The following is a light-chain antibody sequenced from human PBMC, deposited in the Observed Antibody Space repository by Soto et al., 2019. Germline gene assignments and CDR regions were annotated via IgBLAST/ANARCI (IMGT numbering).Light chain of an antibody. Sequence: QSVLTQPASVSGSLGQSITISCTGTSDDVGKYKFVSWYQQHPGKAPKFMLYEVSLRPPGVPRRFSGSKSGNTASLTISGLQAEDEADYYCSSYTRNSTRVFGTGTKVTVL. CDR3: SSYTRNSTRV. J-gene: IGLJ1*01. CDR1: SDDVGKYKF. CDR2: EVS. V-gene: IGLV2-14*01.